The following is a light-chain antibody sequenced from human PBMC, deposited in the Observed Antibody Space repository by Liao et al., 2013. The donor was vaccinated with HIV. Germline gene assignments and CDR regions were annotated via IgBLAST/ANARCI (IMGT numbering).Light chain of an antibody. J-gene: IGLJ2*01. Sequence: SYELTQAPSVSVSPGQTASITCSGDKLGDQYACWYQQKPGQSPVLVIYQDTKRPSGIPERFSGSNSGNTATLTISGTQAMDEADYYCQAWDSSTDVVFGGGTKLTVL. CDR3: QAWDSSTDVV. V-gene: IGLV3-1*01. CDR2: QDT. CDR1: KLGDQY.